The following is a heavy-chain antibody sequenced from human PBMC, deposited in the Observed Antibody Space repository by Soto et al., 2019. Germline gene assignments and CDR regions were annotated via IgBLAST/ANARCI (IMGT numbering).Heavy chain of an antibody. CDR3: ARDYVAAAGNWFDP. D-gene: IGHD2-15*01. CDR2: INPNSGGT. V-gene: IGHV1-2*02. Sequence: GASVKVSCKASGYTFTGYYMHWVRQAPGQGLEWMGWINPNSGGTNYAQKFQGRVTMTRDTSISTAYMELSRLRSDGTAVYYCARDYVAAAGNWFDPWGQGTLVTVSS. CDR1: GYTFTGYY. J-gene: IGHJ5*02.